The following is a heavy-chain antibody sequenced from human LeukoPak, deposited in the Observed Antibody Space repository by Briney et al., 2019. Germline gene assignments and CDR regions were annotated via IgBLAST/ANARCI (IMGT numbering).Heavy chain of an antibody. J-gene: IGHJ4*02. CDR1: GFTFSSYD. CDR2: IRYDASNK. V-gene: IGHV3-30*02. Sequence: GGSLTLSCAASGFTFSSYDMHWGRQAPGKGLEWVTFIRYDASNKYYADSVKGRFTISRDNSGNTLYLQMNSLGVEDTAVYYCAGDFDYWGQGTLVTVSS. CDR3: AGDFDY.